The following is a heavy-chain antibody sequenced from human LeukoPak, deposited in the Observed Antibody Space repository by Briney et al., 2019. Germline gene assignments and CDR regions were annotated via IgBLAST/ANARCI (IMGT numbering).Heavy chain of an antibody. CDR3: ARPTYSGSYYWFDY. J-gene: IGHJ4*02. CDR2: IWYDGSNK. Sequence: GGSLRLSCAASGFTFSSYGMHWVRQAPGKGLEWAAVIWYDGSNKYYADPVKGRFTISRDNSKNTLYLQMNSLRAEDTAVYYCARPTYSGSYYWFDYWGQGTLVTVSS. CDR1: GFTFSSYG. D-gene: IGHD1-26*01. V-gene: IGHV3-33*01.